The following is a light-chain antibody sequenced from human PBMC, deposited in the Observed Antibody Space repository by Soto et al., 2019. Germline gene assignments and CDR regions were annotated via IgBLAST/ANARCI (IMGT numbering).Light chain of an antibody. CDR3: HSYDSTLSGSI. CDR2: ADN. CDR1: TSNIGAGYD. V-gene: IGLV1-40*01. Sequence: QSVLTQPPSVSGAPGQRVTISCTGTTSNIGAGYDVHWYQQLPGTVPKLLVYADNIRPSGVPDRFSSSKSGTSASLAITGXXXXDEADYYCHSYDSTLSGSIFGGGTKLTVL. J-gene: IGLJ2*01.